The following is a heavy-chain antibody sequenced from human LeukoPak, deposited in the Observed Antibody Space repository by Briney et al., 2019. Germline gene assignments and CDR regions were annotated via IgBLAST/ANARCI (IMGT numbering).Heavy chain of an antibody. D-gene: IGHD5-18*01. Sequence: SGGSLRLSCAASGFTFSSYSMNWVRQAPGKGLEWVSSISSSSSCIYYADSVKGRFTISRDNAKNSLYLQMNSLRAEDTAVYYCARDRYGLDTAMAGDAFDIWGQGTMVTVSS. V-gene: IGHV3-21*01. CDR1: GFTFSSYS. J-gene: IGHJ3*02. CDR3: ARDRYGLDTAMAGDAFDI. CDR2: ISSSSSCI.